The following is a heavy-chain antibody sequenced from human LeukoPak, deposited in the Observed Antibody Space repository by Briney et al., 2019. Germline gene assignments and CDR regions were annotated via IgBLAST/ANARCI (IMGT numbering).Heavy chain of an antibody. D-gene: IGHD3-10*01. CDR2: INQDGSDK. CDR1: GFSLSNYW. J-gene: IGHJ6*02. V-gene: IGHV3-7*01. CDR3: AWYGVTHGLDV. Sequence: GGSLRLSCAASGFSLSNYWMSWVRQAPGKGLEWVANINQDGSDKYYVDSVTGRFTISKDNAKNSVYLQMNSLRPEDTAIYYCAWYGVTHGLDVWGQGTKVTVSS.